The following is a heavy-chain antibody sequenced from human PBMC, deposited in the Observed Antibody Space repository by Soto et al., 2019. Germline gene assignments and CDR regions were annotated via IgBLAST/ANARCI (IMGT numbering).Heavy chain of an antibody. D-gene: IGHD3-3*01. J-gene: IGHJ6*02. CDR1: GFTFSSYA. V-gene: IGHV3-30-3*01. CDR2: ISYDGSNK. Sequence: GGSLRLSCAASGFTFSSYAMHWVRQAPGKGLEWVAVISYDGSNKYYADSVKGRFTISRDNSKNTLYLQMNSLRAEDTAVYYCATDHKADFWSGGSYGMDVWGQGTTGTVS. CDR3: ATDHKADFWSGGSYGMDV.